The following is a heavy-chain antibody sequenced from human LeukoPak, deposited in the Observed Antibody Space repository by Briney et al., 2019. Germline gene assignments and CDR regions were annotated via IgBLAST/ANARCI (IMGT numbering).Heavy chain of an antibody. CDR3: ASTSSIASAHDAFDI. D-gene: IGHD3-3*02. J-gene: IGHJ3*02. V-gene: IGHV4-31*03. Sequence: SETLSLTCTVSGGSISSGGYYWSWIRQHPGKGLEWIGYIYYSGSTYYNPSLKSRVTISVDTSKNQFSLKVSSVTAADTAVYYCASTSSIASAHDAFDIWGQGTMVTVSS. CDR2: IYYSGST. CDR1: GGSISSGGYY.